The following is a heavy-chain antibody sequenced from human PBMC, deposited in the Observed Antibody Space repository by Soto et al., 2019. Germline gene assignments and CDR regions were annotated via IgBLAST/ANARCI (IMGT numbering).Heavy chain of an antibody. J-gene: IGHJ6*02. CDR1: GGTFSSYA. Sequence: SVKVSCKASGGTFSSYAISWVRQAPGQGLEWMGGIIPIFGTANYAQKFQRRVTITADKSTSTAYMELSSLRSEDTAVYYCASVVVVAASFYYGMDVWGQGTTVTVSS. D-gene: IGHD2-15*01. V-gene: IGHV1-69*06. CDR2: IIPIFGTA. CDR3: ASVVVVAASFYYGMDV.